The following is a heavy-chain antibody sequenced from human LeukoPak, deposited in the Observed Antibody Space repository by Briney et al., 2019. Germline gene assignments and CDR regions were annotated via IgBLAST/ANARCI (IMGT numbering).Heavy chain of an antibody. CDR1: GYTLTELS. V-gene: IGHV1-24*01. CDR2: FDPEDGET. D-gene: IGHD3-10*01. CDR3: ATRTGGSGSYEVDP. Sequence: ASVKVSCKVSGYTLTELSMHWVRQAPGKGLEWMGGFDPEDGETIYAQKFQGRVTMTEDTSTDTAYMGLSSLRSEDTAVYYCATRTGGSGSYEVDPWGQGTLVTVSS. J-gene: IGHJ5*02.